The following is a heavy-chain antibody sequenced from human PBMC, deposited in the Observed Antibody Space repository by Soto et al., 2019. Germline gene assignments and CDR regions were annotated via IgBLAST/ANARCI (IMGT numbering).Heavy chain of an antibody. J-gene: IGHJ6*02. V-gene: IGHV3-30-3*01. CDR3: ARDYYRFNSGYGFSMDV. CDR2: ISYAGSNK. D-gene: IGHD5-12*01. CDR1: GFTFSSYA. Sequence: QVQLVESGGGVVQPGRSLRLSCAASGFTFSSYAMHWVRQAPGKGLEWVAVISYAGSNKYYADSVTGRFTISRDNSKNTLYLQMNSLRAEDTAVYYCARDYYRFNSGYGFSMDVWGQGTTVTVSS.